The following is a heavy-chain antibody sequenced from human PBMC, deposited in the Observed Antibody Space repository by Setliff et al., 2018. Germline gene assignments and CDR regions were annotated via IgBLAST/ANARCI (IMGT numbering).Heavy chain of an antibody. CDR1: GGSISSSSYY. Sequence: ASETLSLTCTVSGGSISSSSYYWGWIRQPPGKGLEWIGSIYYSGSTYYNPSLKSRVTISVDTSKNQFSLKLSSVTAADTAVYYCARTLRRITMIVVVITPIDAFDIWGQGTMVTVSS. D-gene: IGHD3-22*01. CDR2: IYYSGST. V-gene: IGHV4-39*01. J-gene: IGHJ3*02. CDR3: ARTLRRITMIVVVITPIDAFDI.